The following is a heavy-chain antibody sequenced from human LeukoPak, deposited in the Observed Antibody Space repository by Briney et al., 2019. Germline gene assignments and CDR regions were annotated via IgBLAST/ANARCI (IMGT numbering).Heavy chain of an antibody. Sequence: SETLSLTCAVYGGSFSGYYWSWIRQPPGKGLEWIGEINHSGSTNHNPSLKSRVTISVDTSKNQFSLKLSSVTAADTAVYYGARGIAAHGGYYYYYYYMDVWVKGTTVTVSS. V-gene: IGHV4-34*01. CDR3: ARGIAAHGGYYYYYYYMDV. J-gene: IGHJ6*03. CDR1: GGSFSGYY. D-gene: IGHD6-6*01. CDR2: INHSGST.